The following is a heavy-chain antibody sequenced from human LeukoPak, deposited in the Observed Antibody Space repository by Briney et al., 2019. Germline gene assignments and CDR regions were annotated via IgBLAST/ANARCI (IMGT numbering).Heavy chain of an antibody. V-gene: IGHV1-2*02. Sequence: ASVTVSCKASGYTFTGYYMHWVRQAPGQGLEWMGWIYPNSGGTRFAQKFQGRVTMTRDTSISTAYMELSRLRSDDTAVYYCATMMYSETYNDYWGQGTLVTVSS. CDR2: IYPNSGGT. D-gene: IGHD1-26*01. CDR3: ATMMYSETYNDY. CDR1: GYTFTGYY. J-gene: IGHJ4*02.